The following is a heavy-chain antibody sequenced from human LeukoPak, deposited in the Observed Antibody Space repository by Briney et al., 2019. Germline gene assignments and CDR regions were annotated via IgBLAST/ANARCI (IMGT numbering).Heavy chain of an antibody. CDR3: ARENLYYDILTGYYFDYFDY. CDR2: IYYSGST. V-gene: IGHV4-39*07. CDR1: GGSISSSSYY. D-gene: IGHD3-9*01. Sequence: SETLSLTCTVSGGSISSSSYYWGWIRQPPGKGLEWIGSIYYSGSTYYNPSLKSRVTISVDTSKNQLSLKLSSVTAADTAVYYCARENLYYDILTGYYFDYFDYWGQGTLVTVSS. J-gene: IGHJ4*02.